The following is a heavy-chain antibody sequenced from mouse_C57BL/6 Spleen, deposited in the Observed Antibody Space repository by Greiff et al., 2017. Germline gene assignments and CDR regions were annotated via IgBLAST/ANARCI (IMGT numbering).Heavy chain of an antibody. Sequence: VQLQQSGAELAKPGASVKLSCKASGYTFTSYWMHWVKQRPGQGLEWIGYINPSSGYTKYNQKFKDKATLTADKSSSTAYMQLSSLTYEDSAVYYCARYGTGTLEAFYAMDYWGQGTSGTVSS. V-gene: IGHV1-7*01. CDR2: INPSSGYT. D-gene: IGHD4-1*01. J-gene: IGHJ4*01. CDR1: GYTFTSYW. CDR3: ARYGTGTLEAFYAMDY.